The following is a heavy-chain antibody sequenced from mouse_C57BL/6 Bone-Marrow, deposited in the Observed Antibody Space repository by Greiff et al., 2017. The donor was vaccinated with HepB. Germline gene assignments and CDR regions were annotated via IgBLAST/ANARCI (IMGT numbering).Heavy chain of an antibody. Sequence: QVQLQQPGAELVKPGASVKMSCKASGYTFTSYWITWVKQRPGQGLEWIGDIYPGSGSTNYNEKFKSKATLTVDTSSSTAYMQLSSVTSEDSAVYYCAREGITTVVVNFDVWGTGTTVTVSS. CDR2: IYPGSGST. V-gene: IGHV1-55*01. CDR3: AREGITTVVVNFDV. J-gene: IGHJ1*03. CDR1: GYTFTSYW. D-gene: IGHD1-1*01.